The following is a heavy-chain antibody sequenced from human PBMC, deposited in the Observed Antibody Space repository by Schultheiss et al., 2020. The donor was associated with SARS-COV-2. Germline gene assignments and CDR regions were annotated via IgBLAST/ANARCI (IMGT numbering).Heavy chain of an antibody. D-gene: IGHD6-13*01. V-gene: IGHV3-48*04. Sequence: GESLKISCAASGFTFSSYNMVWVRQAPGKGLDWVSYISDSGTTIYYADSVKGRFTISRDNSKNSLYLQMNSLRTEDTALYYCAKDLTAAGTREGYYYYYAMDVWGQGTTVTVSS. CDR2: ISDSGTTI. CDR1: GFTFSSYN. J-gene: IGHJ6*02. CDR3: AKDLTAAGTREGYYYYYAMDV.